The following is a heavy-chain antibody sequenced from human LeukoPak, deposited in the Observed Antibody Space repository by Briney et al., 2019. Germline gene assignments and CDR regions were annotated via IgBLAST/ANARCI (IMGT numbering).Heavy chain of an antibody. CDR3: AHLYDSSGYYWFDP. CDR1: GGSIGSNNYY. Sequence: TLSLTCTVSGGSIGSNNYYWGWIRQPPGKALEWLALIYWDDDKRYSPSLKSRLTITKDTSKNQVVLTMTNMGPVDTATYYCAHLYDSSGYYWFDPWGQGTLVTVSS. CDR2: IYWDDDK. V-gene: IGHV2-5*02. J-gene: IGHJ5*02. D-gene: IGHD3-22*01.